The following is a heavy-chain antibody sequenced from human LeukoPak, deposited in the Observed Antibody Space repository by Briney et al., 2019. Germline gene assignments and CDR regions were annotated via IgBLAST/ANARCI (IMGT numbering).Heavy chain of an antibody. D-gene: IGHD1-26*01. V-gene: IGHV4-34*01. J-gene: IGHJ6*03. CDR2: INHGGLT. CDR1: GDSFKNYY. Sequence: SETLSLTCAVYGDSFKNYYWTWIRQSPEKGLEWIGEINHGGLTSYNPSLESRLTLLVDTSKNQFSLNLRSVTAADTAVYYCARGGSGSYSTWGDYYYYMDVWGKGTTVTISS. CDR3: ARGGSGSYSTWGDYYYYMDV.